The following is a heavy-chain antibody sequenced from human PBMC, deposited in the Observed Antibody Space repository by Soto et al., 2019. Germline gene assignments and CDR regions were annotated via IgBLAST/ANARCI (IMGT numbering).Heavy chain of an antibody. CDR3: ATPLQAMEGSEYFQH. D-gene: IGHD5-18*01. Sequence: ASVKVSCKASGYTFTSYYMHRVRQAPGQGLEWMGIINPSGGSTSYAQKFQGRVTMTRDTSTSTVYMEPSSLRSEDTAVYYCATPLQAMEGSEYFQHWGQGTLATVSS. CDR1: GYTFTSYY. CDR2: INPSGGST. V-gene: IGHV1-46*01. J-gene: IGHJ1*01.